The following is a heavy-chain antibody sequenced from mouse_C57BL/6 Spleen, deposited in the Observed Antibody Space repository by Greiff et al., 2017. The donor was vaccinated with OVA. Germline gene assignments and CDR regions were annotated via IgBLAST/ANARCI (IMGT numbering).Heavy chain of an antibody. CDR3: ARETRDFDV. V-gene: IGHV5-4*01. Sequence: EVKVVESGGGLVKPGGSLKLSCAASGFTFSSYAMSWVRQTPEKRLEWVATISDGGSYTYYPDNVKGRFTISRDNAKNNLYLQMSHLKSEDTAMYYCARETRDFDVWGTGTTVTVSS. J-gene: IGHJ1*03. CDR2: ISDGGSYT. CDR1: GFTFSSYA.